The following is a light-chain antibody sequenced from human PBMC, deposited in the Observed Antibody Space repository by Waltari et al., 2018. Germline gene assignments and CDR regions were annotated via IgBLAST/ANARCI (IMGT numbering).Light chain of an antibody. CDR3: QAWDSSRGYV. V-gene: IGLV3-1*01. CDR1: HLDNKY. Sequence: SYEVTQPPSVSVSPGQTASITCPGDHLDNKYVYWYQQKAGQSPALVIYQDSKRPSGIPERFSGSNSGNTATLTISGTQALDEADYYCQAWDSSRGYVFGTGTKVTVL. CDR2: QDS. J-gene: IGLJ1*01.